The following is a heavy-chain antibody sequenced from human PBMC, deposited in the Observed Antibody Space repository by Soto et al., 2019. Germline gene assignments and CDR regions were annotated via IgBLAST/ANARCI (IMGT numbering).Heavy chain of an antibody. CDR3: ARDRSVGASNFDY. D-gene: IGHD1-26*01. V-gene: IGHV3-33*01. Sequence: PGGSLRLSCAASGFTFSSYGMHWVRQAPGKGLEWVAVIWYDGSNKYYADSVKGRFTISRDNSKNTLYLQMNSLRAEDTAVYYCARDRSVGASNFDYWGQGTLVTVSS. CDR2: IWYDGSNK. J-gene: IGHJ4*02. CDR1: GFTFSSYG.